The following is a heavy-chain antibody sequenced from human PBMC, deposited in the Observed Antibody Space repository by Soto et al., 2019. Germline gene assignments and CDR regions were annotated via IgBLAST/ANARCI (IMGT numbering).Heavy chain of an antibody. CDR3: ARTDNPRFHFDY. Sequence: PGESLKISCKVSGYSFTTFWIGWVRQMPGKGLEWMGLIYPRDSDTRYSPSFQGQVTISVDKSINTAYLRWSSLKASDTAIYYCARTDNPRFHFDYWGQGTQVTVSS. CDR1: GYSFTTFW. J-gene: IGHJ4*02. CDR2: IYPRDSDT. D-gene: IGHD1-1*01. V-gene: IGHV5-51*01.